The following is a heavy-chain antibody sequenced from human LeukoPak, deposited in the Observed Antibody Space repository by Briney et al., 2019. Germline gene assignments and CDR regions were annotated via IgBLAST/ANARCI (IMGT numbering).Heavy chain of an antibody. V-gene: IGHV4-4*07. J-gene: IGHJ5*02. D-gene: IGHD1-7*01. CDR2: IYTSGST. CDR1: GDTISSYD. CDR3: ARGEVELRESWFAP. Sequence: ETLSLTCTVSGDTISSYDTSWIRQPAGQGLEWIGRIYTSGSTNYNPSLKRRVTTSVDTSKNQSSLKLSSVTAADTAVYYCARGEVELRESWFAPWGQGNLVTVSS.